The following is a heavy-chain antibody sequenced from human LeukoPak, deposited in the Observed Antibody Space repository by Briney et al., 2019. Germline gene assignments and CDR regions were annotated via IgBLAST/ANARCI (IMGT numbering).Heavy chain of an antibody. J-gene: IGHJ4*02. D-gene: IGHD3-16*02. CDR1: GFTFSSYA. CDR3: ARVHYRYPVGFDY. V-gene: IGHV3-64*01. Sequence: PGGSLRLSCAASGFTFSSYAMHWVRQAPGKGLEYVSAISSDGGSTYYANSVKGRFTISRDNSKNTLYLQMSSRRAEDMAVYYCARVHYRYPVGFDYWGQGTLVTVSS. CDR2: ISSDGGST.